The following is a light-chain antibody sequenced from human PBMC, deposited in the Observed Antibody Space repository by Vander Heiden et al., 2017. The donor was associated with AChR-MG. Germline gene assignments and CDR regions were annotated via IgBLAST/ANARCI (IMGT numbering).Light chain of an antibody. V-gene: IGLV2-11*01. CDR1: SSEIGGYNY. Sequence: QSALTQPRSVSGSPGQSVTISCTGTSSEIGGYNYVSWYQQHPGKAPKLMIYDVSERPAGVPDRFSGSKSGNTASLTISGLQAEDEADYYCCSYAGSYTPWVFGGGTKLTVL. CDR3: CSYAGSYTPWV. J-gene: IGLJ3*02. CDR2: DVS.